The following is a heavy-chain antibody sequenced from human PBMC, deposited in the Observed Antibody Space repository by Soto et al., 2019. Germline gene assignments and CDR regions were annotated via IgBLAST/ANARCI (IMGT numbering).Heavy chain of an antibody. CDR2: IYYSGST. V-gene: IGHV4-39*01. CDR1: GGSIGSSSYY. D-gene: IGHD4-17*01. J-gene: IGHJ6*03. Sequence: SETLSLTCTVSGGSIGSSSYYWGWIRQPPGKGLEWIGSIYYSGSTYYNPSLKSRVTISVDTSKNQFSLKLSSVTAADTAVYYCAASSGDYSSDYYYMDVWGKGTTVTVSS. CDR3: AASSGDYSSDYYYMDV.